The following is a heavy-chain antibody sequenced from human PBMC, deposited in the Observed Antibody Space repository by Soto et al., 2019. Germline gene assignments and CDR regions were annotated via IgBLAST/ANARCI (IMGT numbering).Heavy chain of an antibody. CDR1: GDSISGGDYY. CDR3: ARDQRALRYFDY. CDR2: IHYSGST. Sequence: QVQLQESGPGLVKPSQTLSLTCSVSGDSISGGDYYWSWIRQPPGEALEWIGHIHYSGSTYYNASLKRRLTVSLDTSKNPFSLNLNSVTAADTAVYYCARDQRALRYFDYWGQGILVTVSS. V-gene: IGHV4-30-4*01. J-gene: IGHJ4*02.